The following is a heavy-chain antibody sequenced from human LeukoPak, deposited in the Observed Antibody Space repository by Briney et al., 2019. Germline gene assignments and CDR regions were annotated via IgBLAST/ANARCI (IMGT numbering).Heavy chain of an antibody. J-gene: IGHJ4*02. CDR1: GFTFSSYD. Sequence: GRSLRLSCAASGFTFSSYDMTWVRQAPGKGLEWVSGISGSAGSKDYADSVKGRFTISRDNSKNTLYLQMSSLRADDTAVYYCAKGSGAYAYLFDYWGRGTPVTVSS. D-gene: IGHD2-15*01. V-gene: IGHV3-23*01. CDR3: AKGSGAYAYLFDY. CDR2: ISGSAGSK.